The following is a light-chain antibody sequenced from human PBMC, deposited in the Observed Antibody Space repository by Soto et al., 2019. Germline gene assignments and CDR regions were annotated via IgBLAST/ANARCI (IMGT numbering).Light chain of an antibody. J-gene: IGKJ3*01. Sequence: AIRITQSPSSLSASTGDRVTITCRASQGISSYLAWYQQKPGKAPKLLIYAASTLQSGVPSRFSGSGSGTDFTLTVSCLQSEDFATYYCQQYYSYPGTLGPGTKVDIK. V-gene: IGKV1-8*01. CDR2: AAS. CDR1: QGISSY. CDR3: QQYYSYPGT.